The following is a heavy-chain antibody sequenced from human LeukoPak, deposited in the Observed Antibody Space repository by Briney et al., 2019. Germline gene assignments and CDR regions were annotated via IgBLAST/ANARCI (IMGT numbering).Heavy chain of an antibody. Sequence: ASVKVSCKASGYTFTSYDINWVRQATGQGLEWMGWMNPNSGNTGYAQKFQGRVTMTRNTSISTAYMELSGLRSEDTAVYYCAREGCSSTSCSHGFDYWGQGTLVTVSS. CDR1: GYTFTSYD. CDR3: AREGCSSTSCSHGFDY. CDR2: MNPNSGNT. D-gene: IGHD2-2*01. V-gene: IGHV1-8*01. J-gene: IGHJ4*02.